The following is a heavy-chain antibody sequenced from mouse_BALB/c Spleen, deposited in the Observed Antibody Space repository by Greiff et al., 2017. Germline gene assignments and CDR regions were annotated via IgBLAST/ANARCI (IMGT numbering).Heavy chain of an antibody. Sequence: EVQLQESGAELVRPGALVKLSCKASGFNIKDYYMHWVKQRPEQGLEWIGWIDPENGNTIYDPKFQGKASITADTSSNTAYLQLSSLTSEDTAVYYCARGTATTWFAYGGQGTLVTVSA. D-gene: IGHD1-2*01. V-gene: IGHV14-1*02. CDR2: IDPENGNT. CDR1: GFNIKDYY. J-gene: IGHJ3*01. CDR3: ARGTATTWFAY.